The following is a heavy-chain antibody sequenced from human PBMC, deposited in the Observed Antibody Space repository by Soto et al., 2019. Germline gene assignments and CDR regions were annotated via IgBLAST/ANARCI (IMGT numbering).Heavy chain of an antibody. J-gene: IGHJ5*02. CDR2: IIPILGIA. Sequence: QVQLVQSGAEVKKPGSSVKVSCKASGGTFSSYTISWVRQAPGQGLEWMGRIIPILGIANYAQKFQGRVTITADKSTSTAYMELSSLRSEDTAVYYCARHGGGDCYSDQYNWFDPWGQGTLVTVSS. CDR3: ARHGGGDCYSDQYNWFDP. D-gene: IGHD2-21*02. V-gene: IGHV1-69*02. CDR1: GGTFSSYT.